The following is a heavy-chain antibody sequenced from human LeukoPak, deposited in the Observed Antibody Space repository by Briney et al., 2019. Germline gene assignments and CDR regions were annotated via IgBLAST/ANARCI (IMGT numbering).Heavy chain of an antibody. V-gene: IGHV4-59*08. D-gene: IGHD6-19*01. Sequence: SETLSLTCSVSGGSISSYYWSWIRQPPGKGLEWIGYIYYSGSTNYNPSLKSRVTISADTSKNQFSLKLSSVTAADTATYYCARRGYSSGSYYFDYWGQGALVTVAS. CDR3: ARRGYSSGSYYFDY. J-gene: IGHJ4*02. CDR2: IYYSGST. CDR1: GGSISSYY.